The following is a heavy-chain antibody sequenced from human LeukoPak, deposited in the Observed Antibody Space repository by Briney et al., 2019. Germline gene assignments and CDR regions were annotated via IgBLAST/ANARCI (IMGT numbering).Heavy chain of an antibody. J-gene: IGHJ1*01. CDR1: GFTFSSYA. CDR3: ASARGSNYGSLGD. Sequence: GGSLRLSCAASGFTFSSYAMSWVRQAPGKGLEWVAVISYDGSNKYFADSVKGRFTISRDNSKNAMYLQMNSLRAEDTAVYYCASARGSNYGSLGDWGQGFLVTVSS. CDR2: ISYDGSNK. D-gene: IGHD5-18*01. V-gene: IGHV3-30-3*01.